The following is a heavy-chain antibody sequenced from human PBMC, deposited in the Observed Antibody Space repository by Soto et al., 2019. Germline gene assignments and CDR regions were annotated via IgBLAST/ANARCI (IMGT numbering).Heavy chain of an antibody. CDR2: IIPIFGTA. V-gene: IGHV1-69*12. D-gene: IGHD4-17*01. Sequence: QVQLVQSGAEVKKPGSSVKVSCKASGGTFSSYAISWVRQAPGQGLEWMGGIIPIFGTANYAQKFQGRVTITADESTSTAYMELSSLRSEDTAVYYCAREKGYGGNSRVYYYYGMDVWGQGTTVTVSS. J-gene: IGHJ6*02. CDR3: AREKGYGGNSRVYYYYGMDV. CDR1: GGTFSSYA.